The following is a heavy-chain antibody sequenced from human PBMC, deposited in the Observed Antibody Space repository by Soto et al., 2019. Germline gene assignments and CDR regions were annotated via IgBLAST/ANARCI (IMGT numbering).Heavy chain of an antibody. J-gene: IGHJ5*02. V-gene: IGHV1-69*01. D-gene: IGHD6-13*01. CDR3: ARGATHGSSWYFWFDP. CDR2: IIPLFGTT. CDR1: GGTFSTYP. Sequence: QVQLVQSGAEVRMPGSSVKVSCKASGGTFSTYPINWVRQAPGKGLEWMGGIIPLFGTTNYAQKFKVRVTITADESTSTAYMELSSLRAEDAAVYYCARGATHGSSWYFWFDPWGQGTLVTVSS.